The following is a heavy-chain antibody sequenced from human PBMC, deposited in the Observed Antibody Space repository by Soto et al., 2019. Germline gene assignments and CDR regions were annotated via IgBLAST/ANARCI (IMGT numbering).Heavy chain of an antibody. CDR2: INHGGST. D-gene: IGHD3-22*01. J-gene: IGHJ5*02. CDR1: GGSFSGYY. Sequence: SETLSLTCAVYGGSFSGYYWSWIRQPPGKGLEWIGEINHGGSTNYNPSLKSRVTISIDTSKNQFSLKLSSVTAADTAVYYCARTYDSGGYLNWFDPWGQGTLVTVSS. CDR3: ARTYDSGGYLNWFDP. V-gene: IGHV4-34*01.